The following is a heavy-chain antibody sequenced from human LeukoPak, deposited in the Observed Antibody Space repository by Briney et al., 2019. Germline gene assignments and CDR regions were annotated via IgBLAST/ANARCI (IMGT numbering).Heavy chain of an antibody. CDR2: INPSGGST. CDR3: AREGVIEYYGSGSYGHWFDP. D-gene: IGHD3-10*01. J-gene: IGHJ5*02. CDR1: GYTFTSYY. V-gene: IGHV1-46*01. Sequence: ASAKVSCKASGYTFTSYYMHWVRQAPGQGLEWMGIINPSGGSTSYAQKFQGRVTMTRDTSTSTVYMELSSLRSEDTAVYYCAREGVIEYYGSGSYGHWFDPWGQGTLVTVSS.